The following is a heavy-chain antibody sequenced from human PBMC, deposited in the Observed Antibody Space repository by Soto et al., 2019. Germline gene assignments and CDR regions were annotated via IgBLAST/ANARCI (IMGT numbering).Heavy chain of an antibody. Sequence: SSETLSLTCAVYGGSFSGYYWSWIRQPPGKGLEWIGEINHSGSTNYNPSLKSRVTISVDTSKNQFSLKLSSVTAADTAVYYCARCRWYDFWSGYLPPSGYFDYWGQGTLVTVSS. D-gene: IGHD3-3*01. CDR3: ARCRWYDFWSGYLPPSGYFDY. CDR2: INHSGST. J-gene: IGHJ4*02. V-gene: IGHV4-34*01. CDR1: GGSFSGYY.